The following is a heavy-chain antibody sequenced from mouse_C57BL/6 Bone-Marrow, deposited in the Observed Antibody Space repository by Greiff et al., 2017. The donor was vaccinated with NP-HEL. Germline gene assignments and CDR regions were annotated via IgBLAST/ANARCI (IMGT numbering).Heavy chain of an antibody. Sequence: EVQLQQSGPELVKPGASVKISCKASGYTFTDYYMNWVKQSHGKSLEWIGDINPNNGGTSYNQKFKGKATLTVDKSSSTAYMELRSLTSEDSAVYYCARTGNDYFDYWGQGTTLTVSS. V-gene: IGHV1-26*01. CDR3: ARTGNDYFDY. CDR1: GYTFTDYY. CDR2: INPNNGGT. J-gene: IGHJ2*01.